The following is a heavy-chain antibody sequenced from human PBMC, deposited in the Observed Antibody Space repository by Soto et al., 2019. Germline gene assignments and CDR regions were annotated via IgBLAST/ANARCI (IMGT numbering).Heavy chain of an antibody. CDR3: ATSYGSRSRPLDY. Sequence: QVQLVQSGSELKKPGPSVKVSCKASGDTFNFYTISWVRQAPGQGLEWMGRIIPMLGMSNYAQKFQDRVTIIADKSTSAAYIQWSSMRSEDTAIYYCATSYGSRSRPLDYWGQGTLVTVSS. CDR2: IIPMLGMS. D-gene: IGHD3-10*01. J-gene: IGHJ4*02. CDR1: GDTFNFYT. V-gene: IGHV1-69*02.